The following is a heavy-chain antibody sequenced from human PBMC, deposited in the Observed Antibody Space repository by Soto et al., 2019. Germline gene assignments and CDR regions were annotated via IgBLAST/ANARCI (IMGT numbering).Heavy chain of an antibody. CDR3: ARGGVVVLAATHFDWFDP. D-gene: IGHD2-15*01. Sequence: ASVKVSCKASGYTFTCYYMHWVRQAPGKGLEWMGWINPNSGGINYAQRFQGWVTMTRDTSTSTAYIELSGPRSDNKVVYNCARGGVVVLAATHFDWFDPWGQGTVVTVSS. CDR1: GYTFTCYY. V-gene: IGHV1-2*04. J-gene: IGHJ5*02. CDR2: INPNSGGI.